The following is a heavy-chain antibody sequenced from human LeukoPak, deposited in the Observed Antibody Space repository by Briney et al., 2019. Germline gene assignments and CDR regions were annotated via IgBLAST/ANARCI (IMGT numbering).Heavy chain of an antibody. D-gene: IGHD3-22*01. CDR2: IYPGDSDT. V-gene: IGHV5-51*01. J-gene: IGHJ4*02. CDR3: ARLLGFIYDSSGYCDY. CDR1: GYSFTSYW. Sequence: GESLKISCKGSGYSFTSYWIGWVRQMPGKGLEWMGIIYPGDSDTRYSPSFQGQVTISADKSISTAYLQWSSLKASDTAMYYCARLLGFIYDSSGYCDYWGQGTLVTVSS.